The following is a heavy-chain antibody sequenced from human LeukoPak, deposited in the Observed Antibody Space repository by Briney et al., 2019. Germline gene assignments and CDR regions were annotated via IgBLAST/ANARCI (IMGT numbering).Heavy chain of an antibody. Sequence: GGSLRLSCAVSGFTFSSYSMNWVRQAPGKGLEWVSSISSSSSYIYYADSVKGRFTISRDNAKNSLYLQMNSLRAEDTAVYYCASSPFAVGATLYWYFDLWGRGTLVTVSS. CDR1: GFTFSSYS. D-gene: IGHD1-26*01. V-gene: IGHV3-21*01. CDR3: ASSPFAVGATLYWYFDL. CDR2: ISSSSSYI. J-gene: IGHJ2*01.